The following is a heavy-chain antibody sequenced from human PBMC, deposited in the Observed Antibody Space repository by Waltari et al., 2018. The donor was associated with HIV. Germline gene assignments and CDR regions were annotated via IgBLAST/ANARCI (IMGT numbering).Heavy chain of an antibody. CDR2: INAGNGNT. J-gene: IGHJ5*02. Sequence: QVQLVQSGAEVKKPGASVKVSCKASGYSFTNYAMHWVRQAPGQRLEWMGWINAGNGNTKYSQKFQGRVTITRDTSASTAYMDLSSLRSEDTAVYYCARGRYCSGGSCYSWFDPWGQGTLVTVSS. CDR1: GYSFTNYA. D-gene: IGHD2-15*01. CDR3: ARGRYCSGGSCYSWFDP. V-gene: IGHV1-3*01.